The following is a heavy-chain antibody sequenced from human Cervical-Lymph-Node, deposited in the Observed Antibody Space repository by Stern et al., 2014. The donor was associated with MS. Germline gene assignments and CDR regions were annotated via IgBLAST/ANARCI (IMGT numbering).Heavy chain of an antibody. D-gene: IGHD5-18*01. CDR1: GFTFSSYA. J-gene: IGHJ4*02. CDR3: ASGVDTAMVKY. CDR2: ISYDGSNK. Sequence: VQLVESGGGVVQPGRPLRLSCAASGFTFSSYAMHWVRQAPGKGLESVAVISYDGSNKYYADSVKGRFTISRDNSKNTLYLQMNSLRAEDTAVYYCASGVDTAMVKYWGQGTLVTVSS. V-gene: IGHV3-30-3*01.